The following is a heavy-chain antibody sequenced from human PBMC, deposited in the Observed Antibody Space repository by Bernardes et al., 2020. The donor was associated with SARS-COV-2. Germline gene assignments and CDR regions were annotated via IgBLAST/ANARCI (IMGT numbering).Heavy chain of an antibody. CDR1: GGSISSGGYS. V-gene: IGHV4-30-2*01. CDR2: IYHSGST. Sequence: SETLSLTCAVSGGSISSGGYSWSWIRQPPGKGLEWIGYIYHSGSTYYNPSLKSRVTISVDRSKNQFSLKLSSVTAADTAVYYCAVSFGELSGDAFDIWGQGTMVTVSS. CDR3: AVSFGELSGDAFDI. D-gene: IGHD3-10*01. J-gene: IGHJ3*02.